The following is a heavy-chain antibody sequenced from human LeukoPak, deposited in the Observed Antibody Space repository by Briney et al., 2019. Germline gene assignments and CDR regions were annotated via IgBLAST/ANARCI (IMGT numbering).Heavy chain of an antibody. Sequence: SETLSLTCTVSGGSISSSGYYWGWIRQPPGKGLEWIGSIYHSGSTYYNPSLKSRVTISVDTSKNQFSLKLSSVTAADTAVYYCARAPVWGGHNWFDPWGQGTLVTVSS. D-gene: IGHD3-16*01. V-gene: IGHV4-39*07. CDR3: ARAPVWGGHNWFDP. CDR1: GGSISSSGYY. J-gene: IGHJ5*02. CDR2: IYHSGST.